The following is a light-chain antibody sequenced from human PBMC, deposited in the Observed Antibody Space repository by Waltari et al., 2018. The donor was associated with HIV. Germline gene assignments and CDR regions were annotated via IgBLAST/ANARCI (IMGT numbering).Light chain of an antibody. CDR2: AAS. J-gene: IGKJ1*01. CDR3: QQLNSYPRT. CDR1: QGISSY. V-gene: IGKV1-9*01. Sequence: DIQLTQSPSFLSASVGDRVTITCRASQGISSYLAWYQRKPGKAPKVLIYAASTLQSGVPSRFSGSGSGTEFTLTISSLQPEDFATYYCQQLNSYPRTFGQGTKVEIK.